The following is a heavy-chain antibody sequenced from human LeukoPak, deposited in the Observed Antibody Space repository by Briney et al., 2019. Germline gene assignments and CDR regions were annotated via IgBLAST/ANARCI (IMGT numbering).Heavy chain of an antibody. D-gene: IGHD3-10*01. V-gene: IGHV3-30*02. CDR2: IRYDGSNK. CDR3: ANSVGELSPPFDP. CDR1: GFTFSSYG. J-gene: IGHJ5*02. Sequence: PGGSLRLSCAASGFTFSSYGMHWVRQAPGKGLEWVAFIRYDGSNKYYADSVKGRFTISRDNSKNTLYLQMNSLRAEDTAVYYCANSVGELSPPFDPWGQGTLVTVSS.